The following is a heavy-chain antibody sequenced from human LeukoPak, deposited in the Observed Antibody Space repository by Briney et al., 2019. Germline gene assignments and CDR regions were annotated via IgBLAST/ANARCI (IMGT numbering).Heavy chain of an antibody. D-gene: IGHD6-13*01. J-gene: IGHJ3*02. CDR3: ARGSSSSWSSDAFDI. Sequence: KPSETLSLTCTVSGGSISSSSYYWGWIRQPPGKGLEWIGSIYYSGSTYYNPSLKSRVTISVDTSKNQFSLKLSSVTAADTAVYYCARGSSSSWSSDAFDIWGQGTMVTVSS. V-gene: IGHV4-39*07. CDR2: IYYSGST. CDR1: GGSISSSSYY.